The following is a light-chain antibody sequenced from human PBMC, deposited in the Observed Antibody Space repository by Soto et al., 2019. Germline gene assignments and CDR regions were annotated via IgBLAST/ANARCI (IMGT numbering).Light chain of an antibody. CDR3: CSYAGSYTPV. V-gene: IGLV2-11*01. J-gene: IGLJ2*01. CDR2: DGG. Sequence: QSALTQPRSVSGAPGQSVTISCTGTSSDVGTYNYVSWYQHHPGKAPKLMICDGGQRPSGVPDRFSGSKSGNTASLTISGLQAEDESDYYCCSYAGSYTPVFGGGTKLTVL. CDR1: SSDVGTYNY.